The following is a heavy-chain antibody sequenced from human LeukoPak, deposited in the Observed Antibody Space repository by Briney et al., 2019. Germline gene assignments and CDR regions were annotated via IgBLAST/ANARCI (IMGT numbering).Heavy chain of an antibody. CDR3: AREVSQLVRDLDY. Sequence: GGSLRLSCAASGFTFSSYWMHWVRQAPGKGLVWVSRINSDGSSTSYADPVKGRFTISRDSAKNTLYLQMNSLRGEDTAVYYCAREVSQLVRDLDYWGQGTLVTVSS. J-gene: IGHJ4*02. CDR1: GFTFSSYW. D-gene: IGHD6-6*01. CDR2: INSDGSST. V-gene: IGHV3-74*01.